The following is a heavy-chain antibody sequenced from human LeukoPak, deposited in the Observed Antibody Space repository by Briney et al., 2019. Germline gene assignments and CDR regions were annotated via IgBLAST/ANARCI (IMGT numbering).Heavy chain of an antibody. CDR3: ARDPDALDNEGWFDP. V-gene: IGHV4-39*07. Sequence: PSETLSLTCTVSGGSISSSSYYWGWIRQPPGKGLEWIGSIYYSGSTYYNPSLKSRVTISVGTSKNQFSLKLSSVTAADTAVYYCARDPDALDNEGWFDPWGQGTLVTVSS. CDR2: IYYSGST. CDR1: GGSISSSSYY. J-gene: IGHJ5*02. D-gene: IGHD1-1*01.